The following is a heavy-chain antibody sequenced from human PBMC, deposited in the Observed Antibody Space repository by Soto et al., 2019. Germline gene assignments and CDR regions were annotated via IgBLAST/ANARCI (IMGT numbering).Heavy chain of an antibody. V-gene: IGHV4-4*02. CDR1: GGTVASSHW. D-gene: IGHD1-20*01. J-gene: IGHJ4*02. Sequence: SETLSLTCGVSGGTVASSHWWSWVRQSPGRGLEWIGNVYHTGDTNFNPSLQSRVTFSVDKSNNQFSLRLTSVTAADTAVYFCATSQKGYNWNYFDHWGQGALVTVSS. CDR3: ATSQKGYNWNYFDH. CDR2: VYHTGDT.